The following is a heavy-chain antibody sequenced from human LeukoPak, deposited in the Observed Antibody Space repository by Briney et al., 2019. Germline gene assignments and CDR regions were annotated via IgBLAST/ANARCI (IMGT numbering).Heavy chain of an antibody. CDR3: AGTSSWYGYYFDY. D-gene: IGHD6-13*01. J-gene: IGHJ4*02. CDR2: IYYSGST. V-gene: IGHV4-59*08. Sequence: SETLSLTCTVSGGSISSYYWSWIRQPPGKGLEWIGYIYYSGSTNYNPSLKSRVTISVDTSKNQFSLKLSSVTTADTAVYYCAGTSSWYGYYFDYWGQGTLVTVSS. CDR1: GGSISSYY.